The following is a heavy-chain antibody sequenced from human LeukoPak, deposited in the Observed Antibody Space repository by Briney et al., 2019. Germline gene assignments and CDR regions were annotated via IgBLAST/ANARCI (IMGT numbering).Heavy chain of an antibody. Sequence: SETLSLTCTVSGGSISSGSYYWSWIRQPAGKGLEWIGRIYTSGSTNYNPSLKSRVTISVDTSKNQFSLKLSSVTAADTAVYYCAREVPAGPFDYWGQGTLVTVSS. V-gene: IGHV4-61*02. CDR1: GGSISSGSYY. CDR2: IYTSGST. J-gene: IGHJ4*02. CDR3: AREVPAGPFDY.